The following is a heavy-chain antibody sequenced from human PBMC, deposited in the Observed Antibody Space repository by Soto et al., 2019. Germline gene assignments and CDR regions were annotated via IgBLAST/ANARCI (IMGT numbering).Heavy chain of an antibody. Sequence: QVQLVQSGAEVKKPGSSVKVSCKASGGTFSSYAISWVRQAPGQGLEWMGGIIPIFGTANYAQKFQGRVTITADEYTSTAYMELSSLRSEDTAVYYCARDPYSSGWYKDWYFDLWGRGTLVTVSS. CDR1: GGTFSSYA. D-gene: IGHD6-19*01. V-gene: IGHV1-69*12. CDR3: ARDPYSSGWYKDWYFDL. CDR2: IIPIFGTA. J-gene: IGHJ2*01.